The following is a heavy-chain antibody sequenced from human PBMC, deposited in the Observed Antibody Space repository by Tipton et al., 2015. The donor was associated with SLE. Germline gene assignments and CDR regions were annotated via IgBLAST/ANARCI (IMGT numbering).Heavy chain of an antibody. Sequence: TLSLTCAVYGGSFSGYYWTWVRQSPGKGLEWIGEINHAAVTDYNPSLKSRVKILVDTAKEQFSLKLSSVTAADTAVYYCARSESYYSALTYWGQGTLVTVSS. J-gene: IGHJ4*02. D-gene: IGHD1-26*01. V-gene: IGHV4-34*01. CDR3: ARSESYYSALTY. CDR2: INHAAVT. CDR1: GGSFSGYY.